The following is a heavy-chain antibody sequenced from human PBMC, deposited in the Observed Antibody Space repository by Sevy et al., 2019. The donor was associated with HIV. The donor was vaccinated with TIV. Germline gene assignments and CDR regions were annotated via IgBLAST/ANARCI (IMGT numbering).Heavy chain of an antibody. V-gene: IGHV3-7*01. CDR3: ARRYFDL. CDR2: ISQDGNEI. Sequence: GGSLRLSCKASGFTFSSFWMQWVRQAPGKGLEWVANISQDGNEIYYGDSVKGRFTISRDNAKNALYLQMDGLRAEDTGLYYCARRYFDLWGQGTLVTVSS. CDR1: GFTFSSFW. J-gene: IGHJ4*02.